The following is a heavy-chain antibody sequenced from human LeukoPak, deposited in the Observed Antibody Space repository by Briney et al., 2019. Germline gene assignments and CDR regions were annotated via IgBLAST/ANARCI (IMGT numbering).Heavy chain of an antibody. CDR1: GFTFSSYS. V-gene: IGHV3-21*01. CDR3: ARGRYGGNTVDY. J-gene: IGHJ4*02. D-gene: IGHD4-23*01. CDR2: ISSSSSYI. Sequence: GGSLRLSCAASGFTFSSYSMNWVRQAPGKGLEWVSSISSSSSYIYYADSVKGRFTTSRDNAKNSLYLQMNSLRAEDTAVYYCARGRYGGNTVDYWGQGTLVTVSS.